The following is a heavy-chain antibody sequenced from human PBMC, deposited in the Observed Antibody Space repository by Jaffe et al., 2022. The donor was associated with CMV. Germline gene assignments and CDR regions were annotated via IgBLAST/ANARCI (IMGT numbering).Heavy chain of an antibody. CDR3: ARGPNSSSWYYYYYYMDV. V-gene: IGHV3-7*03. Sequence: EVQLVESGGGLVQPGGSLRLSCAASGFTFSSYWMSWVRQAPGKGLEWVANIKQDGSEKYYVDSVKGRFTISRDNAKNSLYLQMNSLRAEDTAVYYCARGPNSSSWYYYYYYMDVWGKGTTVTVSS. D-gene: IGHD6-13*01. J-gene: IGHJ6*03. CDR2: IKQDGSEK. CDR1: GFTFSSYW.